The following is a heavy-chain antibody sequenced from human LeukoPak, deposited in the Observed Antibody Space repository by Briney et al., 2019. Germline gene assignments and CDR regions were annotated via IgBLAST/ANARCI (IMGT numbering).Heavy chain of an antibody. V-gene: IGHV4-30-4*01. Sequence: PSETLSLTCTVSGVSISSGDYYWSWIRQPPGKGLEWIGYIYYTGSTSYNPSLKNRVIILVDTSKNQFSLKLSSVTAADTAVYYCARGPNYIWGSYQYFDYWGQGTLVTVSS. CDR1: GVSISSGDYY. CDR2: IYYTGST. D-gene: IGHD3-16*02. CDR3: ARGPNYIWGSYQYFDY. J-gene: IGHJ4*02.